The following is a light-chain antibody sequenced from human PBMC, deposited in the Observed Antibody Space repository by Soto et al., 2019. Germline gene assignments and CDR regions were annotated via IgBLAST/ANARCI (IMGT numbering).Light chain of an antibody. J-gene: IGKJ1*01. CDR2: DAS. Sequence: EIVMTQSPATLSVSPGERATLSCRASQSVSSNLAWYQQKPGQAPRLLIYDASTRVTDIPARFSGSGSGTQFTLTISSLQSEDFAVYYCQQYNKWPPWTFGQGTKVEI. V-gene: IGKV3-15*01. CDR1: QSVSSN. CDR3: QQYNKWPPWT.